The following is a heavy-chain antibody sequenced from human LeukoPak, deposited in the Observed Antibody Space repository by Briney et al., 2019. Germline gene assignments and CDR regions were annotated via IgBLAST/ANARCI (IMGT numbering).Heavy chain of an antibody. J-gene: IGHJ6*04. CDR2: ISGSGDST. CDR3: ARDRDPGIAVADSNGGMDV. D-gene: IGHD6-19*01. Sequence: GGSLRLSCAASGFTFSSYGLHWVRQAPGKGLEWVSAISGSGDSTYYADSLKGRFTISRDNAKNSLYLQMNSLRAEDTAVYYCARDRDPGIAVADSNGGMDVWGKGTTVTISS. CDR1: GFTFSSYG. V-gene: IGHV3-21*01.